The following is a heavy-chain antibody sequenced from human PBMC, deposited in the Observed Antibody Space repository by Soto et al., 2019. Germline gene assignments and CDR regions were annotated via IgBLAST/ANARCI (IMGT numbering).Heavy chain of an antibody. V-gene: IGHV2-70*01. D-gene: IGHD6-6*01. J-gene: IGHJ4*02. CDR3: ARIRSSSYFFDY. CDR1: GFSLSTSGMC. Sequence: GSGPTLVNPAQTLTLTCTFSGFSLSTSGMCVSWIRQPPGKALEWLALIDWDDDKYYSTSLKTRLTISKDTSKNQVVLTMTNMDPVDTATYYCARIRSSSYFFDYWGQGTLVTVSS. CDR2: IDWDDDK.